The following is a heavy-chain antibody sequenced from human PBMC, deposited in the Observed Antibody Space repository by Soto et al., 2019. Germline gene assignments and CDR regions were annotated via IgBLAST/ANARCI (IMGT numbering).Heavy chain of an antibody. V-gene: IGHV4-59*01. CDR2: IYYSGST. CDR1: GGSISGYY. D-gene: IGHD3-10*01. CDR3: AKGGGSGSRVFNS. J-gene: IGHJ4*02. Sequence: QVQLQESGPGLVKPSETLSLTCTVSGGSISGYYWSWIRQPPGKGLEWIGYIYYSGSTNYNPSLKSRATISVDTSKNQFSLKINPVTAADTAVYHCAKGGGSGSRVFNSGGQGTLVTVSS.